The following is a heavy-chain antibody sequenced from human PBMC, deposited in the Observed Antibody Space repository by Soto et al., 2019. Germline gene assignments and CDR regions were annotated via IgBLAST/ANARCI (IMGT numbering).Heavy chain of an antibody. J-gene: IGHJ4*02. D-gene: IGHD2-2*01. Sequence: QVQLQQWGAGLLKPSETLSLTCAVYGGSFSCYYWSWIRQPPGKGLEWIGEINHSGSTNYNPSLKSRVTISVDTSRSRFSLKLCSVTAADTAVYYCASDCSSTSCYAGSRWGEGTLVTVSS. CDR1: GGSFSCYY. CDR2: INHSGST. V-gene: IGHV4-34*01. CDR3: ASDCSSTSCYAGSR.